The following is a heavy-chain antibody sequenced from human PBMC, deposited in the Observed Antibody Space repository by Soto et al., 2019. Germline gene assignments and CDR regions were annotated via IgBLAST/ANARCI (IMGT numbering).Heavy chain of an antibody. CDR2: IYPGDSDT. J-gene: IGHJ3*02. CDR3: ARFRYYYDSSGYYQIDAFDI. D-gene: IGHD3-22*01. Sequence: GESLKISCKGSGYSFTSYWIGWVRQMPGKGLEWMGIIYPGDSDTRYSPSFQGQVTISADKSISTAYLQWSSLKASDTAMYYCARFRYYYDSSGYYQIDAFDIWGQGTMVTVSS. V-gene: IGHV5-51*01. CDR1: GYSFTSYW.